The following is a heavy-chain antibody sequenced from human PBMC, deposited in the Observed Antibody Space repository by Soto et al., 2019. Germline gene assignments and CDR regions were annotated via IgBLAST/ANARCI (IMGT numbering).Heavy chain of an antibody. CDR3: ARGLTYHSSWYRWFDP. J-gene: IGHJ5*02. Sequence: QVQLQQWGAGLLKPSETLSLTCAVYGGSFSGYYWTWIRQPPGRGLEWIGEINHSESTNYNPTLHTRVSISLATSKLQFSLNPSSVTAADTAVYYCARGLTYHSSWYRWFDPWGQGTLVTVSS. D-gene: IGHD6-13*01. CDR1: GGSFSGYY. CDR2: INHSEST. V-gene: IGHV4-34*01.